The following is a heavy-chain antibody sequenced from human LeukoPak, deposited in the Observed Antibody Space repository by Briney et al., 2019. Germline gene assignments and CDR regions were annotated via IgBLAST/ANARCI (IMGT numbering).Heavy chain of an antibody. CDR1: GFTFSSYA. Sequence: GRSLTLSCAASGFTFSSYAMHWLRQAPAKGLEWVAVISYDGSNKYYADSVKGRFTISRDNSKNTVYLQMNSLRVEDTAVYYCAKSLYGGCDYWGQGTVVTVSS. J-gene: IGHJ4*02. V-gene: IGHV3-30-3*02. CDR3: AKSLYGGCDY. CDR2: ISYDGSNK. D-gene: IGHD3-16*02.